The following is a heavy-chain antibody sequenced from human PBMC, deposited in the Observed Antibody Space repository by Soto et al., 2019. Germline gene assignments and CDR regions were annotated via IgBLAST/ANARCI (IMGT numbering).Heavy chain of an antibody. CDR1: GFTFSSHG. V-gene: IGHV3-30*18. D-gene: IGHD3-22*01. CDR2: VSFDGTNK. Sequence: QVQLVESGGGVVQPGMTLRLSCTASGFTFSSHGMPWVRQAPGKGLEWVAVVSFDGTNKNYADSVRGRFTISRDNSKNTLYLQMSSLRAEDTAVYYCANGDSSGFEYFQSWGQGTLVTVSS. J-gene: IGHJ1*01. CDR3: ANGDSSGFEYFQS.